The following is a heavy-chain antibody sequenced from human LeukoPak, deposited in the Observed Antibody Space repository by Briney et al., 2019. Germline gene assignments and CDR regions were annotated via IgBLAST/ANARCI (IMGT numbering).Heavy chain of an antibody. Sequence: SETLSLTCTVSGDSFSYFYWSWIRQPAGKGLEWIGRIYTSESTNYNPSLKSRVTISVDTSRNQFSLKLSSVTAADTAVYYCARGLWFGDENPPYFDYWGQGILVTVSS. CDR3: ARGLWFGDENPPYFDY. CDR2: IYTSEST. CDR1: GDSFSYFY. D-gene: IGHD3-10*01. V-gene: IGHV4-4*07. J-gene: IGHJ4*02.